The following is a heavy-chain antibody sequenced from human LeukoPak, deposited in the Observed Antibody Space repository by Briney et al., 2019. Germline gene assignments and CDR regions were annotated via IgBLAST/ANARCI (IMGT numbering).Heavy chain of an antibody. CDR1: GGSISNYY. V-gene: IGHV4-4*07. Sequence: SETLSLTCTVSGGSISNYYWSWIRQPAGKGLEWIGRIYSSGTTIYNPSLKSRVTMSVDTSKNQFSLKLSSVAAADTAVYFCASGSSGYDPWGQGTLVTVSS. J-gene: IGHJ5*02. CDR2: IYSSGTT. D-gene: IGHD5-12*01. CDR3: ASGSSGYDP.